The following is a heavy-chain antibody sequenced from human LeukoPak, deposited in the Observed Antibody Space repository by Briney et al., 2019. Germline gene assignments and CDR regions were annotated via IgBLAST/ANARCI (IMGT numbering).Heavy chain of an antibody. D-gene: IGHD3-10*01. CDR1: GGSISSSSYY. CDR3: ARHVSMWGGIDY. CDR2: IYYSGST. V-gene: IGHV4-39*01. J-gene: IGHJ4*02. Sequence: PSGTLSLTCAVSGGSISSSSYYWGWIRQPPGKGLEWIGSIYYSGSTYYNPSLKGRVTISVDTSKNQFSLKLSSVTAADTAVYYCARHVSMWGGIDYWGQGTLVTVSS.